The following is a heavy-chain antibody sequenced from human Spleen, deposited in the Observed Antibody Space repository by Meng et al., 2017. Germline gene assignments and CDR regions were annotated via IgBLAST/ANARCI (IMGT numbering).Heavy chain of an antibody. D-gene: IGHD6-19*01. CDR3: NEAVAGI. V-gene: IGHV1-69*06. Sequence: QVQVVDSGAEVKNPGSSVKVSCKASGATFTSYAISWVRQAPGQGLEWMGAIIPIFGTANDAQKFQGRVTITADKSTSTAYMELSSLRSEDTAVYYCNEAVAGIWGQGTLVTVSS. CDR1: GATFTSYA. CDR2: IIPIFGTA. J-gene: IGHJ4*02.